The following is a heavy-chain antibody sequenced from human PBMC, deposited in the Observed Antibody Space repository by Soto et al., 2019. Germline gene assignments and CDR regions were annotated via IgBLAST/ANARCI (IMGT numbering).Heavy chain of an antibody. CDR3: ARGTYSLSYYYYYMDV. J-gene: IGHJ6*03. CDR2: ISSTRSTI. Sequence: SGGSLRLSCAASGFTFTSYSMNWVRQXXGKGLEWVSFISSTRSTIYYEDXXXXXXXXXXXXXXXXLYLQMNSLRAEDTAVYYCARGTYSLSYYYYYMDVWGKGTSVTVS. D-gene: IGHD4-4*01. V-gene: IGHV3-48*01. CDR1: GFTFTSYS.